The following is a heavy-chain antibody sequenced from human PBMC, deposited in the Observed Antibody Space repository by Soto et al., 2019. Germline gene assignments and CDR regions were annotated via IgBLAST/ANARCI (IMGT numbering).Heavy chain of an antibody. CDR2: ISPTSSYT. J-gene: IGHJ4*02. V-gene: IGHV3-11*06. CDR1: GFTFSDFY. Sequence: PGGSLRLSCTASGFTFSDFYMTWVRQAPGRGLQWLSYISPTSSYTNYADSLEGRFTVSRDNARNSLFLQMNSLGVDDTAVYYCARGNSGFDFWDYWGQGTRVTVSS. D-gene: IGHD5-12*01. CDR3: ARGNSGFDFWDY.